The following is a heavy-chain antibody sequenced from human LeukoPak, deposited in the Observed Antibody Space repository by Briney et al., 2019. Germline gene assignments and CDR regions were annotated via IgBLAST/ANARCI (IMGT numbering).Heavy chain of an antibody. Sequence: GGSLRLSCAASGFTFSSYSMHWVRQAPGKGLEWVAFIRYDGSDKYYADSVKGRFTISRDNSKNTLYLQMNSLRPEDTAVYYCARDQYSGSYFDYWGQGTLVTVSS. CDR2: IRYDGSDK. J-gene: IGHJ4*02. D-gene: IGHD1-26*01. CDR3: ARDQYSGSYFDY. CDR1: GFTFSSYS. V-gene: IGHV3-30*02.